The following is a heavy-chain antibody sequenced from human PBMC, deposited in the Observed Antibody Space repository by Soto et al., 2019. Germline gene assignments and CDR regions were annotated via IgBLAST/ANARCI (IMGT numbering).Heavy chain of an antibody. D-gene: IGHD3-10*01. J-gene: IGHJ4*02. V-gene: IGHV3-23*01. CDR2: ISGSGGST. Sequence: EVQLLESGGGLVQPGGSLRLSCAASGFTFSTYVMSWVRQAPGKGLEWVSGISGSGGSTYYADSVKGRFTISRDNSKSTLYLQVISLRAEDTALYYCAKDMYYYGSDGAPFDYWGQGTLVTVSS. CDR3: AKDMYYYGSDGAPFDY. CDR1: GFTFSTYV.